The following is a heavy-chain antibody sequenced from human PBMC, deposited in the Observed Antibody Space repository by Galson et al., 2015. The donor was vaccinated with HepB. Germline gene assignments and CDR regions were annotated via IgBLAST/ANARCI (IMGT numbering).Heavy chain of an antibody. Sequence: SLRLSCAASGFTFSSYSMNWVRQAPGKGLEWVSSISSSSSYIYYADSVKGRFTISRDNAKNSLYLQMNSLRAEDTAVYYCARDYSSGWYYPSHWGQGTLVTVSS. D-gene: IGHD6-19*01. J-gene: IGHJ4*02. CDR3: ARDYSSGWYYPSH. V-gene: IGHV3-21*01. CDR2: ISSSSSYI. CDR1: GFTFSSYS.